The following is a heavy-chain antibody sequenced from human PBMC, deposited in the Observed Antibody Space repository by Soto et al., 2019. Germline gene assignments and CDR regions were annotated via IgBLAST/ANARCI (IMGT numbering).Heavy chain of an antibody. D-gene: IGHD5-18*01. CDR3: ARGPKGMQLWPGGYYFDY. CDR2: IIPIFGTA. CDR1: GGTFSSYA. Sequence: QVQLVQSGAEVKKPGSSVKVSCKASGGTFSSYAISWVRQAPGQGLEWMGGIIPIFGTANYAQKFQGRVTITADKSTSTAYMELSSLRSEDTAVYYCARGPKGMQLWPGGYYFDYWGQGTLVTVSS. J-gene: IGHJ4*02. V-gene: IGHV1-69*06.